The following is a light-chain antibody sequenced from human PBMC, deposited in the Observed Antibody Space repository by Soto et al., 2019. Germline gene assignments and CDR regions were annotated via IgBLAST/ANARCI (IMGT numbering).Light chain of an antibody. V-gene: IGLV2-11*01. Sequence: QSVLTQPRSVSGSPGQSVTISCTGTSSDVGGYSYVSWFQQHPGKAPKLMIYDVSKRPSGVPDRFSGSKSGNTASLTISGLQAEDEADYYCCSFAGSYTLYVFGTGTKATVL. CDR2: DVS. CDR1: SSDVGGYSY. CDR3: CSFAGSYTLYV. J-gene: IGLJ1*01.